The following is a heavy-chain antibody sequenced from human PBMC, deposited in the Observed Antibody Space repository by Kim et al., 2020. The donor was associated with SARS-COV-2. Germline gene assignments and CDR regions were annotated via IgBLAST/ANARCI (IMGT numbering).Heavy chain of an antibody. Sequence: ASVKVSCKASGYTFTSYAMNWVRQAPGQGLEWMGWINTNTGNPTYAQGFTGRFVFSLDTSVSTAYLQISSLKAEDTAVYYCARGLGWGAYYDFWSGWTYGMDVWGQGTTVTVSS. CDR3: ARGLGWGAYYDFWSGWTYGMDV. V-gene: IGHV7-4-1*02. J-gene: IGHJ6*02. CDR1: GYTFTSYA. CDR2: INTNTGNP. D-gene: IGHD3-3*01.